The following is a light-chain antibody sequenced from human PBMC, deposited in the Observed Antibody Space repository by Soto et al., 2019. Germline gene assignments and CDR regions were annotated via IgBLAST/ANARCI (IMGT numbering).Light chain of an antibody. V-gene: IGLV2-11*01. CDR2: DVS. CDR3: CSYAGSYTGV. J-gene: IGLJ1*01. CDR1: SSDVGAYNF. Sequence: QSALTQPRSVSGSPGQSVTISCAGTSSDVGAYNFVSWYQQHPGKAPKLMIYDVSKRPSGVPDRFSGSKSGHTASRTISVLQAEDEADYYCCSYAGSYTGVFGTGTKLTVL.